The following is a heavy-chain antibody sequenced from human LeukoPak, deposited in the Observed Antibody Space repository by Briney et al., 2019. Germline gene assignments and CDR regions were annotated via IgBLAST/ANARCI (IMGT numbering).Heavy chain of an antibody. CDR1: GGSFSGYY. Sequence: SETLSLTCAVYGGSFSGYYWSWIRQPPGKGLEWIGEINHSGSTNYNPSLKSRVTISVDTSKNQFSLKLSSVTAADTAVYYCARVYSWYVNFWGQGTLVTVSS. CDR2: INHSGST. J-gene: IGHJ1*01. CDR3: ARVYSWYVNF. D-gene: IGHD6-13*01. V-gene: IGHV4-34*01.